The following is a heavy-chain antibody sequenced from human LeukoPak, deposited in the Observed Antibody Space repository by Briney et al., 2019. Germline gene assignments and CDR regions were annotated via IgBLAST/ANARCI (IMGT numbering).Heavy chain of an antibody. V-gene: IGHV4-39*01. CDR2: IFYSGST. CDR1: GGSISSSSYY. D-gene: IGHD3-3*01. Sequence: PSETLSLTCTVSGGSISSSSYYWGWIRQPPGKGLVWIGSIFYSGSTYYNPSLKSRVTISVDSSKNQFSLRLTSVTAADTAVYYCASPPFGVVTPDAFDIWGQGTMVTVSS. J-gene: IGHJ3*02. CDR3: ASPPFGVVTPDAFDI.